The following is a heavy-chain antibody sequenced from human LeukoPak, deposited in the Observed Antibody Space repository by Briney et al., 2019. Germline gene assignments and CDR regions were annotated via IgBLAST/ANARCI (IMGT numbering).Heavy chain of an antibody. D-gene: IGHD4-11*01. CDR3: ARDHFPMTTVTLSDYYYYYGMDV. V-gene: IGHV3-30*07. Sequence: DSVKGRFTISRDNSKNTLYLQMNSLRAEDTAVYYCARDHFPMTTVTLSDYYYYYGMDVWGQGTTVTVS. J-gene: IGHJ6*02.